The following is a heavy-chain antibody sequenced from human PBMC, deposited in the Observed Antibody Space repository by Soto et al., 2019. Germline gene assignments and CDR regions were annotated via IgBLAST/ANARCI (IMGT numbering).Heavy chain of an antibody. Sequence: SLRLSCAASGFTVSSNYMSWVRQAPGKGLEWVSVIYSGGSTYYADSVKGRFTISRDNSKNTLYLQMNSLRAEDTAVYYCASEYYYDSSGPLRAFDIWGQGTMVTVSS. CDR3: ASEYYYDSSGPLRAFDI. CDR2: IYSGGST. V-gene: IGHV3-53*01. D-gene: IGHD3-22*01. CDR1: GFTVSSNY. J-gene: IGHJ3*02.